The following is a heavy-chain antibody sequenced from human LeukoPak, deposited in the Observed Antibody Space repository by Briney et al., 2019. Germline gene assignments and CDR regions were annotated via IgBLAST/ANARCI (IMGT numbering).Heavy chain of an antibody. J-gene: IGHJ3*02. CDR2: INSDGSIT. CDR3: ARSGWTGDAFDI. V-gene: IGHV3-74*01. Sequence: GGSLRLSCAASGFSFSNYWMHWVRQAPGKGLVWVSRINSDGSITSDADSVKGRFTISRDNAKNTLFLQMNSLRVEDTAVYHCARSGWTGDAFDIWGQGTMVTVSS. D-gene: IGHD6-19*01. CDR1: GFSFSNYW.